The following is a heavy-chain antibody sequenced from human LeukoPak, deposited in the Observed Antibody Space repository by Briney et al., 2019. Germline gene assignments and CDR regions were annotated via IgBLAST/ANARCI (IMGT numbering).Heavy chain of an antibody. D-gene: IGHD6-19*01. CDR2: IIPIFGTA. V-gene: IGHV1-69*05. J-gene: IGHJ5*02. CDR1: GYTFTSYA. Sequence: SVKVSCKASGYTFTSYAISWVRQAPGQGLEWMGGIIPIFGTANYAQKFQGRVTITTDESTSTAYMELSSLRSDDTAVYYCASASSLSSGWYRGPGPWFDPWGQGTLVTVSS. CDR3: ASASSLSSGWYRGPGPWFDP.